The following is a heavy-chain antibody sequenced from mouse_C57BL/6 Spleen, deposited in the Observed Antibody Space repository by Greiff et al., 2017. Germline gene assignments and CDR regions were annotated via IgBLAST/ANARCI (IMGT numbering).Heavy chain of an antibody. CDR1: GYTFTDYY. V-gene: IGHV1-26*01. D-gene: IGHD1-1*01. J-gene: IGHJ1*03. Sequence: VQLQQSGPELVKPGASVKISCKASGYTFTDYYMNLVKQSHGKSLEWIGDINPNNGGTSYNQKFKGKATLTVDKSSSTAYMELRSLTSEDSAVYYCARSPYYYGSSYWYFDVWGTGTTVTVSS. CDR3: ARSPYYYGSSYWYFDV. CDR2: INPNNGGT.